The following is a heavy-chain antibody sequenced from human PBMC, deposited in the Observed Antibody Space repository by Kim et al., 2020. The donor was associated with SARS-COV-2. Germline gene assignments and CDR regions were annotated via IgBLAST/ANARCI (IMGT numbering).Heavy chain of an antibody. CDR1: GGTFSSYA. CDR3: ARSYCSGGSCYDASLEYYYYGMDV. Sequence: SVKVSCKASGGTFSSYAISWVRQAPGQGLEWMGGIIPIFGTANYAQKFQGRVTITADESTSTAYMELSSLRSEDTAVYYCARSYCSGGSCYDASLEYYYYGMDVWGQGTTVTVSS. CDR2: IIPIFGTA. D-gene: IGHD2-15*01. V-gene: IGHV1-69*13. J-gene: IGHJ6*02.